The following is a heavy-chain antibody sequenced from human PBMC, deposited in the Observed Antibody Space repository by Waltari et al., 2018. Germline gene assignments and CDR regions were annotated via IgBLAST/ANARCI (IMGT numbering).Heavy chain of an antibody. CDR1: GFTFSSYA. Sequence: QVQLVESGGGVVQPGRSLRLSCAASGFTFSSYAMHWVRQAPGKGREWVAVISYDGGNKYYADSVNGRFTISRDNSKNTLYLQMNSLRAEDTAVYYCARGHFTITMIVQGPLIYGMDVWGQGTTVTVSS. V-gene: IGHV3-30-3*01. CDR3: ARGHFTITMIVQGPLIYGMDV. J-gene: IGHJ6*02. CDR2: ISYDGGNK. D-gene: IGHD3-22*01.